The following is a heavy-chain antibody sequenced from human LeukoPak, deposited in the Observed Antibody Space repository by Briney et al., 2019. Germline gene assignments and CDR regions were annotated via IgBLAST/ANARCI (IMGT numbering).Heavy chain of an antibody. CDR3: ARLGYCSSTSCPNFDY. CDR1: GFTFSTYW. V-gene: IGHV3-21*01. D-gene: IGHD2-2*01. Sequence: GGSLRLSCAASGFTFSTYWMSWVRQAPGKGLEWVSSISSSSSYIYYADSVKGRFTISRDNAKNSLYLQMNSLRAEDTAVYYCARLGYCSSTSCPNFDYWGQGTLVTVSS. CDR2: ISSSSSYI. J-gene: IGHJ4*02.